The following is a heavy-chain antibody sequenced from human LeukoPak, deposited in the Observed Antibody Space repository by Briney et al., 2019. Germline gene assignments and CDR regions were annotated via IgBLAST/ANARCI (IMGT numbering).Heavy chain of an antibody. Sequence: ASVKVSCKASGYTFTSYGISWVRQAPGQGLEWMGWISAYNGNTSYAQKLQGRVTMTTDTSTSTAYMELRSLRSDDTAVYYCARDGSDIVVVVAATPWFDPWGQGTLVTVSS. V-gene: IGHV1-18*01. CDR2: ISAYNGNT. CDR1: GYTFTSYG. D-gene: IGHD2-15*01. CDR3: ARDGSDIVVVVAATPWFDP. J-gene: IGHJ5*02.